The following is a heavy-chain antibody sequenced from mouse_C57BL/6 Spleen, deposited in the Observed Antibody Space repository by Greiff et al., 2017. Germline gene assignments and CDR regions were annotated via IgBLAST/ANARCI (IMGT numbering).Heavy chain of an antibody. J-gene: IGHJ2*01. V-gene: IGHV1-74*01. CDR1: GYTFTSYW. D-gene: IGHD2-4*01. Sequence: QVQLKESGAELVKPGASVKVSCKASGYTFTSYWMHWVKQRPGQGLEWIGRIHPSDSDTNYNQKFKGKATLTVDKSSSTAYMQLSSLTSEDSAVYYCAIRRDYDVFDYWGQGTTLTVSS. CDR2: IHPSDSDT. CDR3: AIRRDYDVFDY.